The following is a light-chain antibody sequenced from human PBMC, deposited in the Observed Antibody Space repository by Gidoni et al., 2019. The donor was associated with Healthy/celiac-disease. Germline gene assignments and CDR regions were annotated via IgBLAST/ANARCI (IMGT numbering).Light chain of an antibody. Sequence: EIVLTQSPATLSLSPGERATLSCRASQSVSSYLAWYQQKPGQAPRLLIYDASNRATGIPARFSGSGSGTDFTLTIGSLEPEDFAVYYCQSGGGVFTFGPGTKVDIK. J-gene: IGKJ3*01. V-gene: IGKV3-11*01. CDR3: QSGGGVFT. CDR2: DAS. CDR1: QSVSSY.